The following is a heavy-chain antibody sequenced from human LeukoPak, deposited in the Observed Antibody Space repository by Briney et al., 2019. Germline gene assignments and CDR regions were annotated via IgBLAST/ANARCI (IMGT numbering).Heavy chain of an antibody. CDR1: GYTFTSYY. Sequence: ASVKVSCKASGYTFTSYYMHWVRQAPGQGLEWMGWMNPNSGNTGYAQKFQGRVTMTRNTSISTAYMELSRLRSDDTAVYYCARDSRIYDAFDIWGQGTMVTVSS. J-gene: IGHJ3*02. D-gene: IGHD1-14*01. V-gene: IGHV1-8*02. CDR2: MNPNSGNT. CDR3: ARDSRIYDAFDI.